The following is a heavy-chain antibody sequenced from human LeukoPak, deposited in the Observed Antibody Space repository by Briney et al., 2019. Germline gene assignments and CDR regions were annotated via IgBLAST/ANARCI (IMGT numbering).Heavy chain of an antibody. D-gene: IGHD1-7*01. V-gene: IGHV3-23*01. Sequence: GGSLSLSCAASGFTFSSHAMYWVRQAPGEVLEWVVGVSDSGDGRHYVDSVKGRFTISRDNSKITLYLQMNNLRAADTAVYYCAKDRACGQWNCQGSDYWGQGTLVTVSS. CDR1: GFTFSSHA. J-gene: IGHJ4*02. CDR3: AKDRACGQWNCQGSDY. CDR2: VSDSGDGR.